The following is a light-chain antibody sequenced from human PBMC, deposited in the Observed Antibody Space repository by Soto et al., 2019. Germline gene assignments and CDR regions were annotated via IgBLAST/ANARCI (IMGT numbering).Light chain of an antibody. V-gene: IGKV1-5*01. CDR3: PQKHSSPDT. CDR2: DAS. Sequence: DIQMTQSPSTLSASVGDKVTITCRASQTISFWLAWYQQKPGKAPKLLIYDASSLESGGPSRFRGSGSGTKFPLTNSRPQPFDFATFYCPQKHSSPDTFGQGAKP. CDR1: QTISFW. J-gene: IGKJ2*01.